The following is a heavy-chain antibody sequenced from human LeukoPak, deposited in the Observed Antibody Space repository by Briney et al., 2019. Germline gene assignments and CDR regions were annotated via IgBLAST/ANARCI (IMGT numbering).Heavy chain of an antibody. CDR3: ARDDCTSASCYLAY. V-gene: IGHV1-18*01. CDR1: GYTFTSNG. Sequence: ASVKVSCKPSGYTFTSNGISWVRQAPGQGLEWMGWISTYNGNTNYAREFQGRVTMTTDTSTSTAYMELRSLRSDDTAVYYCARDDCTSASCYLAYWGQGTLVTVSS. J-gene: IGHJ4*02. D-gene: IGHD2-2*01. CDR2: ISTYNGNT.